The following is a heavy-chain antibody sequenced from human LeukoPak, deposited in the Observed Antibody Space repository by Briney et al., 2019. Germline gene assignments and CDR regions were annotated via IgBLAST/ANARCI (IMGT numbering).Heavy chain of an antibody. CDR2: IYDNGST. J-gene: IGHJ4*02. CDR3: ASPRAERSTWYAVDY. Sequence: SETLSLTCAVYGGSFSGYYWSWIRQPPGKGLEWIGEIYDNGSTNYKSSLKSRVTISVDKSKNQFFLNLSSVTAADTAVYYCASPRAERSTWYAVDYWGQGTLVTVSS. D-gene: IGHD6-13*01. V-gene: IGHV4-34*01. CDR1: GGSFSGYY.